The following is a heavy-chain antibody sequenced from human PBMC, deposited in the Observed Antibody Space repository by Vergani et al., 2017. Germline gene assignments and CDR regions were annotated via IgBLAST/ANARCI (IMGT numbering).Heavy chain of an antibody. J-gene: IGHJ3*02. CDR1: GFTFSSYG. V-gene: IGHV3-30*19. CDR2: IWYDGSNK. D-gene: IGHD4-17*01. CDR3: ARGNDYGASRNHDAFDI. Sequence: QVQLVESGGGVVQPGRSLRLSCAASGFTFSSYGMHWVRQAPGKGLEWVAVIWYDGSNKYYADSVKGRFTISRDNSKNTLYLQMNSLRAEDTAVYYCARGNDYGASRNHDAFDIWGQGTMVTVSS.